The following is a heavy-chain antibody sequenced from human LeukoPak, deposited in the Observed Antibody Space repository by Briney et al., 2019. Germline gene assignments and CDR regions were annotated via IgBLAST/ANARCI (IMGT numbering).Heavy chain of an antibody. Sequence: SETLSLTCTVSGVPISSYYWSWIRQPPGKGLEWIGYIYYSGSTNYNPSLKSRVTISVDTSKNQFSLKLSSVTAADTAVYYCAREGWNYLDYWGQGTLVTVSS. CDR1: GVPISSYY. V-gene: IGHV4-59*01. CDR3: AREGWNYLDY. J-gene: IGHJ4*02. D-gene: IGHD6-19*01. CDR2: IYYSGST.